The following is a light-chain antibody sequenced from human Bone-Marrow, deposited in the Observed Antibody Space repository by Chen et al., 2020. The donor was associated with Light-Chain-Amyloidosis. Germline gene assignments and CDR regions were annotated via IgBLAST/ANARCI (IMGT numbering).Light chain of an antibody. CDR1: SRDVGGYDS. Sequence: QSALTQPRSVSGSPGQSVTISCTGTSRDVGGYDSVSWYQQHPGNAPKVIIYVVSYRPSGVSNRFSGSKSGNTASLTISGLQAEDEAHYYCSSYTSNNTWVFGGGTKLTVL. CDR2: VVS. J-gene: IGLJ3*02. CDR3: SSYTSNNTWV. V-gene: IGLV2-11*01.